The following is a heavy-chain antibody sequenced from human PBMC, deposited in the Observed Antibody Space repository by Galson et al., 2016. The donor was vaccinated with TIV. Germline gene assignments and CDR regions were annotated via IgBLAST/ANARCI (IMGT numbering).Heavy chain of an antibody. J-gene: IGHJ6*02. CDR1: GFTFSTYW. Sequence: SLRLSCAASGFTFSTYWMHWVRQALGKGLVWVSRIDSEGDNTRYADSVTGRFTISRDNAKNTLYLQMSSLGADDTAVYYCARGALDTDRQYYYYYGLDVWGQGTAVTVSS. D-gene: IGHD1-1*01. CDR2: IDSEGDNT. CDR3: ARGALDTDRQYYYYYGLDV. V-gene: IGHV3-74*01.